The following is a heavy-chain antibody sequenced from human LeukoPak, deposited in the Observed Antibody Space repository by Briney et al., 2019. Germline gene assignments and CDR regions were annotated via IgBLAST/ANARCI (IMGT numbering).Heavy chain of an antibody. CDR3: AQFSSHSDRLADY. CDR2: VYQSGST. CDR1: GGSISSSNW. D-gene: IGHD6-6*01. Sequence: SGTLSLTCAVSGGSISSSNWWRWVRQPPGKGLEWIGDVYQSGSTNFNPSLKGRVSMSVDKSKNQFSLNLSSVTAADTAVYYCAQFSSHSDRLADYWGQGTLVTVSS. V-gene: IGHV4-4*02. J-gene: IGHJ4*02.